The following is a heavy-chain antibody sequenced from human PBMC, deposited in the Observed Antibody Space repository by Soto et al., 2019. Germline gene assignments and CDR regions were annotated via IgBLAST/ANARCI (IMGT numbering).Heavy chain of an antibody. J-gene: IGHJ4*02. Sequence: QVQLVQSGAEVKKPGASVNVSCKASDYTFTNYGISWVRQAPGQGPEWMGWVSPYNGNTHYAQKFQGRVTMTTDTSTSTAYMELRSLRSDDTAIYYCARDGDYAYYCDYWGQGTLLTVSS. CDR3: ARDGDYAYYCDY. CDR1: DYTFTNYG. V-gene: IGHV1-18*01. D-gene: IGHD4-17*01. CDR2: VSPYNGNT.